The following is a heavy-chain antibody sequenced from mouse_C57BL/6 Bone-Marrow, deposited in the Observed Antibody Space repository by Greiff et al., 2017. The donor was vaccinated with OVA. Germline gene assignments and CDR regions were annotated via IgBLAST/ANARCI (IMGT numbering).Heavy chain of an antibody. J-gene: IGHJ1*03. CDR2: INPNYGTT. CDR3: AFYYGSSYWYFDV. CDR1: GYSFTDYN. D-gene: IGHD1-1*01. V-gene: IGHV1-39*01. Sequence: VQLQQSGPELVKPGASVKISCKASGYSFTDYNMNWVKQSNGKSLEWIGVINPNYGTTSYNQKFKGKATLTVDQSSSTAYMHLNSLTSEDSAVYYCAFYYGSSYWYFDVWGTGTTVTVSS.